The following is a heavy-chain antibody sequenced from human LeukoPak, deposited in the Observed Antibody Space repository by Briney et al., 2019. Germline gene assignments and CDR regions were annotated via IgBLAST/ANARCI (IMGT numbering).Heavy chain of an antibody. Sequence: GGSLRLSCAASGFTFSSYAMSWVRQVPGKGLEWVTVIWYDGSNKFYSDSVKGRFTISRDNSKNTLYLQMNGLRAEDTAVYYCARDLFPSDYVDDYYYYGMDVWRQGTTVTVSS. D-gene: IGHD4-17*01. CDR3: ARDLFPSDYVDDYYYYGMDV. V-gene: IGHV3-33*08. CDR2: IWYDGSNK. J-gene: IGHJ6*02. CDR1: GFTFSSYA.